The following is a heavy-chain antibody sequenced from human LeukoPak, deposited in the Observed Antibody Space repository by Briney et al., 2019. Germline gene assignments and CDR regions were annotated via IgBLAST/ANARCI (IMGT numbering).Heavy chain of an antibody. Sequence: GGSLRLSCAASGFTFSSYAMSWVHQAPGKGLEWVSAISGSGGSTYYADSVKGRFTISRDNSKNTLYLQMNSLRAEDTAVYYCAKDSVQYYYDSSADDAFDIWGQGTMVTVSS. CDR3: AKDSVQYYYDSSADDAFDI. CDR1: GFTFSSYA. CDR2: ISGSGGST. J-gene: IGHJ3*02. V-gene: IGHV3-23*01. D-gene: IGHD3-22*01.